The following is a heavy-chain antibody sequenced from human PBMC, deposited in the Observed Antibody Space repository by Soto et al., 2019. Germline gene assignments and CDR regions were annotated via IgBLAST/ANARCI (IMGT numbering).Heavy chain of an antibody. CDR2: IIPIFDTT. Sequence: GASVKVSCKSSGCTISSYAINCVRQAPGQGLEWMGGIIPIFDTTNYAQKFQGRVTITADESTSTAYMELSSLRSEDTAVYYCARGSPIPYSSSSRSYYYYGMDVWGQGTTVTVSS. J-gene: IGHJ6*02. CDR1: GCTISSYA. CDR3: ARGSPIPYSSSSRSYYYYGMDV. V-gene: IGHV1-69*13. D-gene: IGHD6-6*01.